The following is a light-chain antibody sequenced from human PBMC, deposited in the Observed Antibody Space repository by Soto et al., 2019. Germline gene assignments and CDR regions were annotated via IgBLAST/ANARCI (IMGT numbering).Light chain of an antibody. Sequence: DIQMTQSPSSLSASVGDRVTITGQASQDISNYLNWYQQKPGKAPKLLSSGASNLGTGVTSRFSGSGSGTDFTFTISSLQPEDIATFYCQQDDNLPLTFDGGTKVEFK. CDR3: QQDDNLPLT. CDR1: QDISNY. J-gene: IGKJ4*01. CDR2: GAS. V-gene: IGKV1-33*01.